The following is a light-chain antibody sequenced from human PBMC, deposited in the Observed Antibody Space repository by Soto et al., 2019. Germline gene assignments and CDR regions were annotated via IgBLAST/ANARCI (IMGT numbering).Light chain of an antibody. CDR3: QCYDSSLSVV. Sequence: QSVLTQPPSVSGAPGQRVTIYCTGSSSNIGAGYDVHWYQQLPGTAPKLLITGNSNRPSGVPDRFSGSKSGTSASLAITGLQAEDEADYYCQCYDSSLSVVFGGGTKLTVL. J-gene: IGLJ2*01. V-gene: IGLV1-40*01. CDR1: SSNIGAGYD. CDR2: GNS.